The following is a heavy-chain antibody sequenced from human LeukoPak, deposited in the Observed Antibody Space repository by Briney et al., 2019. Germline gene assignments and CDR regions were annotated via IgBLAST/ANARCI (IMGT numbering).Heavy chain of an antibody. Sequence: SVKVSCKASGGTFSSYAISWVRQAPAQGLKWMGGIIPIFGTANYAQKFQGRVTITADESTSTAYMELSSLRSEDTAVYYCARDRFEDTAMVTRAFDIWGQGTMVTVSS. CDR2: IIPIFGTA. J-gene: IGHJ3*02. CDR3: ARDRFEDTAMVTRAFDI. V-gene: IGHV1-69*13. CDR1: GGTFSSYA. D-gene: IGHD5-18*01.